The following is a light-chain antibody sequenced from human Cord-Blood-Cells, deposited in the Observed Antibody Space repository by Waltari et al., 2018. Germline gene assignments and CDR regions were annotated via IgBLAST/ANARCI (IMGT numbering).Light chain of an antibody. CDR1: QSVLYSSNNKNY. CDR3: QQYYRTPLFP. Sequence: DIVMTQSPDSLAVSLGERATINCKSSQSVLYSSNNKNYLAWYQQKPGQPPKLLIYWASTRESGVPDRFSGSGSGTDFTLTISSLQAEDVAVYYCQQYYRTPLFPFGPGTKVDIK. V-gene: IGKV4-1*01. CDR2: WAS. J-gene: IGKJ3*01.